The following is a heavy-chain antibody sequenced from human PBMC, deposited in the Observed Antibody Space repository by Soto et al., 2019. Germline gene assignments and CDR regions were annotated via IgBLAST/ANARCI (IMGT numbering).Heavy chain of an antibody. CDR2: IYYGGST. D-gene: IGHD7-27*01. J-gene: IGHJ4*02. Sequence: QVHLQESGPGLVKPSETLSLTCTVSADSISTDYWSWIRQSPGKGLEWIGFIYYGGSTNYNPSLKSRVTRAVDTPKNPFALKLSSVTAADTAVYYCAKNWNWGSLVHWGQGTLVTVSS. V-gene: IGHV4-59*08. CDR1: ADSISTDY. CDR3: AKNWNWGSLVH.